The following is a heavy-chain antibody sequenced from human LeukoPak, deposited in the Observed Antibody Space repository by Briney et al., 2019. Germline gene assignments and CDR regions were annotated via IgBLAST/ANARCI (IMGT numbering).Heavy chain of an antibody. CDR2: IYSGGTT. J-gene: IGHJ2*01. D-gene: IGHD3-10*01. V-gene: IGHV3-53*01. CDR3: ARNTDYYGSGTYGYFDH. CDR1: GLAVSSTF. Sequence: AGGSLRLSCAPSGLAVSSTFMSWVRQAPGRGLEWVSIIYSGGTTHYADSVKGRFTISRDNAKNMLYLQMDSLRVGDTATYYCARNTDYYGSGTYGYFDHWGRGTLVTVSS.